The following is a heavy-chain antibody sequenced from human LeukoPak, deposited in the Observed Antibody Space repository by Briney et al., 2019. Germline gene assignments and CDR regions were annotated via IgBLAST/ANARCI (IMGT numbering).Heavy chain of an antibody. CDR2: IYYSGST. CDR1: GGSISSFY. Sequence: SETLSLTCTVSGGSISSFYWSWVRQPPGKGLEWIGYIYYSGSTNYNPSLKSRVTISVDTSKNQFSLKLSSVTAADTAVYYCARHGTSGTNLNWFDPWGQGTLVTVSS. CDR3: ARHGTSGTNLNWFDP. V-gene: IGHV4-59*01. D-gene: IGHD1-1*01. J-gene: IGHJ5*02.